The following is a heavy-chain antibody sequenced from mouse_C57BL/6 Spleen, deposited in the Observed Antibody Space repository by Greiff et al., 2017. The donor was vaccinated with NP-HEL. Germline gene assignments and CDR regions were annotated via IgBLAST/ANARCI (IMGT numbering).Heavy chain of an antibody. V-gene: IGHV5-12*01. CDR1: GFTFSDYY. CDR3: ARHEVGLDAMDY. Sequence: DVKLVESGGGLVQPGGSLKLSCAASGFTFSDYYMYWVRPTPEKRLEWVAYISNGGGRTYYQDTVKGRFTISRDNAMNTLYLQMSRLKSEDTAMYYCARHEVGLDAMDYGGQGTTVTVSS. J-gene: IGHJ4*01. D-gene: IGHD4-1*01. CDR2: ISNGGGRT.